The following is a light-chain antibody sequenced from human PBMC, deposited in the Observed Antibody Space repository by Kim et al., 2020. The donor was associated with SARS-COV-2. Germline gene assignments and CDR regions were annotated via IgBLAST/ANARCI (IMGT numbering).Light chain of an antibody. CDR3: ATWDDRLNGPV. CDR1: TYSIGSNA. V-gene: IGLV1-44*01. Sequence: QSVTISCSGSTYSIGSNAFNWYQHLQGTAPQLLIYSNNQRPSGVPGRFSGSKSGTSASRAISGLQSEDEGDYYCATWDDRLNGPVFGGGTQLTVL. CDR2: SNN. J-gene: IGLJ2*01.